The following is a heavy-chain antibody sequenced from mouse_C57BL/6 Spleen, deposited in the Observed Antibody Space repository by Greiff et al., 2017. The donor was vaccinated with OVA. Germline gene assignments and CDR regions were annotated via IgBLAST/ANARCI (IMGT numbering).Heavy chain of an antibody. V-gene: IGHV1-52*01. CDR1: GYTFTSYW. CDR2: IDPSDSET. J-gene: IGHJ4*01. D-gene: IGHD1-3*01. Sequence: QVQLQQPGAELVRPGSSVKLSCKASGYTFTSYWMHWVKQRPIQGLEWIGNIDPSDSETHYNQKFKDKATLTVDQSSSTAYMQLSSLTSEDSAVYYGARSADNFYYAMDYWGQGTSVTVSS. CDR3: ARSADNFYYAMDY.